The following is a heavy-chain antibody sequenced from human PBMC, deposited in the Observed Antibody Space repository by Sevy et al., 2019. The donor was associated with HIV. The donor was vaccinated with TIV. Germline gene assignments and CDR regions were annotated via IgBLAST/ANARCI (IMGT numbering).Heavy chain of an antibody. Sequence: GGSLRLSCVASGFTFGDHYMDWVRQAPGKGLEWVGRIRNKVKSYTTEYAASVKSRFIVSRDDSKKSLYLQMNSLKTEDTAVYYCAAVGASRGYFDIWGRGTLVTVSS. CDR1: GFTFGDHY. CDR2: IRNKVKSYTT. D-gene: IGHD1-26*01. CDR3: AAVGASRGYFDI. J-gene: IGHJ2*01. V-gene: IGHV3-72*01.